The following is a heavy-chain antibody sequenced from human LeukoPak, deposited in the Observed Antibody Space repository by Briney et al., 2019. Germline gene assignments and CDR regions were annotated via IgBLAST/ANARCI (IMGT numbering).Heavy chain of an antibody. CDR2: ISASGGTT. J-gene: IGHJ4*02. Sequence: GGSLRLSCAASGFPFTNYAMSWVRQAPGKGLEWVSGISASGGTTYYADSVKGRFTISRDTSKNTVYLQMNSLRGDDTAVYYCAKRGLGSSSGAYYFDSWGQGTLVTVSS. V-gene: IGHV3-23*01. D-gene: IGHD6-6*01. CDR3: AKRGLGSSSGAYYFDS. CDR1: GFPFTNYA.